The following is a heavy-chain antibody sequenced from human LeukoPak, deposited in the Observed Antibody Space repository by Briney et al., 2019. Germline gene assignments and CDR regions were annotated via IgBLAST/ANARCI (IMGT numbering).Heavy chain of an antibody. D-gene: IGHD1-26*01. V-gene: IGHV3-30*04. J-gene: IGHJ4*02. Sequence: GGSLRLPCAASGFTFSSCALHWVRQAPGKGLEWVAVISYDGSNKYYADSVKGRFTISRDNSKNTVYLQMNSLTAEDTAVYYCARDPSGRYYSNLDYWGQGTLVTVSS. CDR1: GFTFSSCA. CDR3: ARDPSGRYYSNLDY. CDR2: ISYDGSNK.